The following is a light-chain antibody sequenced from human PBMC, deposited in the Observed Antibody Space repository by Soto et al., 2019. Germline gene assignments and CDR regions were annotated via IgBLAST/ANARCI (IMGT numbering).Light chain of an antibody. CDR1: TSDVGGYEY. V-gene: IGLV2-14*01. J-gene: IGLJ1*01. Sequence: QSALPQPASVSGSPGQSITISCTGTTSDVGGYEYVSWYQQHPGKAPKLMIYEVSTRPSGVSNRFSGSKSGTTASLTISGLQAEDEADYYCSSYTSSSPYVFGRGTKLTVL. CDR3: SSYTSSSPYV. CDR2: EVS.